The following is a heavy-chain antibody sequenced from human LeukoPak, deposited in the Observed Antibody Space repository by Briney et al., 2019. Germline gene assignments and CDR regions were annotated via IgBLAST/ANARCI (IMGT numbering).Heavy chain of an antibody. J-gene: IGHJ4*02. CDR3: ARDLAGSYYDY. Sequence: GGSLRLSCAASGFTFSSYEMNWVRQAPGKELEWVSYISSSGSTIYYADSVKGRFTISRDNAKNSLYLQMNSLRAEDTAVYHCARDLAGSYYDYWGQGTLVTVSS. D-gene: IGHD3-10*01. CDR2: ISSSGSTI. CDR1: GFTFSSYE. V-gene: IGHV3-48*03.